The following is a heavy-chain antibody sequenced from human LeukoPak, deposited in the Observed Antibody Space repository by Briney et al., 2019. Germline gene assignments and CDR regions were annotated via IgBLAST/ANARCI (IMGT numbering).Heavy chain of an antibody. CDR1: GYGFSTYW. D-gene: IGHD6-13*01. CDR2: IYPRDSEI. J-gene: IGHJ5*02. Sequence: GASLQISCEGSGYGFSTYWIAWVRQMPGKGLEWMGSIYPRDSEIRYSPSFQGQVTISADNSISTAYLQWSSLKASDTAMYYCARPAYSSSLSSHFDPWGQGTLVTVSS. V-gene: IGHV5-51*01. CDR3: ARPAYSSSLSSHFDP.